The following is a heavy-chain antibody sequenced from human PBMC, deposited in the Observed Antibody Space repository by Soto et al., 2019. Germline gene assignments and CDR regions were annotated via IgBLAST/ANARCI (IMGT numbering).Heavy chain of an antibody. V-gene: IGHV1-3*01. CDR1: GYTFTSYA. J-gene: IGHJ4*02. CDR2: INAGNGNT. D-gene: IGHD5-18*01. CDR3: ARAPSPPGYSYQEGYFDY. Sequence: GASVKVSCKASGYTFTSYAMHWVRQAPGQRLEWMGWINAGNGNTKYSQKFQGRVTITRDTSASTAYMELSSLRSEDTAVYYCARAPSPPGYSYQEGYFDYWGQGTLVTVSS.